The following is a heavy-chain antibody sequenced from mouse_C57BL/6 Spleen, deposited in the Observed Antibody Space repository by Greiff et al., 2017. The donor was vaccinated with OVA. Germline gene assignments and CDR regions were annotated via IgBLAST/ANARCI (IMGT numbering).Heavy chain of an antibody. D-gene: IGHD1-1*01. V-gene: IGHV3-6*01. CDR2: ISYDGSN. Sequence: VQLKESGPGLVKPSQSLSLTCSVTGYSITSGYYWNWIRQFPGNKLEWMGYISYDGSNNYNPSLKNRISITRDTSKNQFFLKLNSVTTEDTATYYCARFITTVVADYWGQGTTLTVSS. CDR3: ARFITTVVADY. J-gene: IGHJ2*01. CDR1: GYSITSGYY.